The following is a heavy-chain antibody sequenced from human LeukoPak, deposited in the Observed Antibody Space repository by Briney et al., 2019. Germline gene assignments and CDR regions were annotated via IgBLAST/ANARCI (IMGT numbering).Heavy chain of an antibody. J-gene: IGHJ4*02. CDR1: GDSFINNW. V-gene: IGHV5-51*01. CDR3: ARHLYSYGPPYYFDY. CDR2: IYPGDSDT. Sequence: GESLKISCKDSGDSFINNWIGWVRQMPGKGLEWMGIIYPGDSDTRYSPSFQGQVTISADKSISTAYLQWSSLKASDTAMYYCARHLYSYGPPYYFDYWGQGTLVTVSS. D-gene: IGHD5-18*01.